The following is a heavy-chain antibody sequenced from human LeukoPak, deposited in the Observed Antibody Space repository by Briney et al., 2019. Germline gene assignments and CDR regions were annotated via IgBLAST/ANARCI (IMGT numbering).Heavy chain of an antibody. CDR2: IYYSGST. D-gene: IGHD3-22*01. J-gene: IGHJ4*02. CDR1: GGSISSYY. CDR3: ARLPRNSYYYDSSGTFDY. V-gene: IGHV4-59*01. Sequence: SETLSLTCTVSGGSISSYYWSWIRQPPGKGLEWIGYIYYSGSTNYNPSLKSRVTISVDTSKNHFSLKLSSVTAADTAVYYCARLPRNSYYYDSSGTFDYWGQGTLVTVSS.